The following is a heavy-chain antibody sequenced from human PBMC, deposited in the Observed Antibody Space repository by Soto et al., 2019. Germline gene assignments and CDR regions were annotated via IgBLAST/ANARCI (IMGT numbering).Heavy chain of an antibody. CDR1: GGSFSGYY. V-gene: IGHV4-34*01. J-gene: IGHJ4*02. Sequence: QVQLQQWGAGLLKPSETRSLTCAVYGGSFSGYYWRWIRQPPGKGLEWIGESNHVGSTNYNPSLKSRVTMSVDPSKNQFSLRLTSVTAADTAVYYCARVLIAGGTTDWVQGTMVIVSS. D-gene: IGHD2-2*01. CDR3: ARVLIAGGTTD. CDR2: SNHVGST.